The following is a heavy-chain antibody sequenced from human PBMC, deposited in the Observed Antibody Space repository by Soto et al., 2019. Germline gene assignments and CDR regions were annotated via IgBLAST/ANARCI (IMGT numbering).Heavy chain of an antibody. V-gene: IGHV3-15*01. D-gene: IGHD4-17*01. CDR2: IKNKADGGTT. Sequence: EAQLVESGGDLVKPGGCLRLSCAVSGITFINAWMSWARQSPGKGLAWVGRIKNKADGGTTDYAAPVRGRFTISRDDSKNTLFLQMNSLETEDTAAYYCTTDPGDYEDFWGKGTLVTVSS. J-gene: IGHJ4*02. CDR3: TTDPGDYEDF. CDR1: GITFINAW.